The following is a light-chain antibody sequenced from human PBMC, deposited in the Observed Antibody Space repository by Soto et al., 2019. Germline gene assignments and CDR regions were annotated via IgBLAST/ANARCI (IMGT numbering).Light chain of an antibody. Sequence: DIVLTQSPGTLSLSPGERVTLSCRASQSISNSYLAWFQQKPGQSPRLLIYGASSRPTGIPDRFSGSGSGTDFTLAISRLEPEDFALYYCQQYGSSPFTFGGGTKVDIK. CDR1: QSISNSY. V-gene: IGKV3-20*01. J-gene: IGKJ4*01. CDR2: GAS. CDR3: QQYGSSPFT.